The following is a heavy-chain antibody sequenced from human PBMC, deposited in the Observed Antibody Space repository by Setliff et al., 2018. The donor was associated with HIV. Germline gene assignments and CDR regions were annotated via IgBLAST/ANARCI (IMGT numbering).Heavy chain of an antibody. Sequence: PSETLSLTCAVYSGSFTGYFWTWIRQSPGKGPEWIGEINHSGTTNYNPSLRGRVTISMDTSKNQFSLKLRSVTAADTAVYYCTRVRDHYDSGTYYRPLYFFDSWGQGTLVTVSS. CDR3: TRVRDHYDSGTYYRPLYFFDS. CDR2: INHSGTT. CDR1: SGSFTGYF. J-gene: IGHJ4*02. V-gene: IGHV4-34*01. D-gene: IGHD3-10*01.